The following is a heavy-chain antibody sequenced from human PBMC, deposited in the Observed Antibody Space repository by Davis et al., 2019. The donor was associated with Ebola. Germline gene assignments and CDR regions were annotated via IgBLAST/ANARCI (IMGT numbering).Heavy chain of an antibody. Sequence: PGGSLRLSCAASGFTFSSYAMHWVRQAPGKGLEWVAVISYDGSNKYYADSVKGRFTISRDNSKNTLYLQMNSLRAEDTAVYYCARVRPDYGGNPPTPNDAFDIWGQGTMVTVSS. V-gene: IGHV3-30-3*01. D-gene: IGHD4-23*01. J-gene: IGHJ3*02. CDR1: GFTFSSYA. CDR3: ARVRPDYGGNPPTPNDAFDI. CDR2: ISYDGSNK.